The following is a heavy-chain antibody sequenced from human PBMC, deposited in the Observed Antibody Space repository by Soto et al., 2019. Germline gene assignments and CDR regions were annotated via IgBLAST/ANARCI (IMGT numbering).Heavy chain of an antibody. D-gene: IGHD1-20*01. CDR2: IRYDGSNK. CDR1: GFTFSSYG. Sequence: GGSLRLSCAGSGFTFSSYGMHWFRQAPGKGLEWVAVIRYDGSNKYYADSVKGRFTISRDNSKNTLYLQMSSLRAEDTAVYHCAKDRYDFQHAPYYFDNWGQGTLVTVSS. CDR3: AKDRYDFQHAPYYFDN. J-gene: IGHJ4*02. V-gene: IGHV3-30*18.